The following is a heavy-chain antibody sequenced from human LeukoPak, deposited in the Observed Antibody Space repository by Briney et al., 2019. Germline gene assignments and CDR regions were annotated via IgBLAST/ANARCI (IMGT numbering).Heavy chain of an antibody. V-gene: IGHV3-30*04. CDR1: GFTSSA. Sequence: PGGSLRLSCAASGFTSSAIHWVRQSPGQGLEWLAIISFDGAYRYYADSVKGRFTISRDISKNTLYLQMNSLRAEDTAVYYCAKDAYGEFDYWGQGTLVTVSS. CDR2: ISFDGAYR. J-gene: IGHJ4*02. D-gene: IGHD4-17*01. CDR3: AKDAYGEFDY.